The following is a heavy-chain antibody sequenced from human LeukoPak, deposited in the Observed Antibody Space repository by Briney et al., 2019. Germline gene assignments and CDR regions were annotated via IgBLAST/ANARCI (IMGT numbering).Heavy chain of an antibody. V-gene: IGHV4-38-2*01. J-gene: IGHJ4*02. CDR2: IYHSGST. CDR1: SYSISSGYY. Sequence: SETLSLTCAVSSYSISSGYYWGWIRQPPGKGLEWIGSIYHSGSTYYNPSLKSRVTISVDTSKNQFSLKLSSVTAADTAVYYCARQNYYGSGSFKYWGQGTLVTVSS. CDR3: ARQNYYGSGSFKY. D-gene: IGHD3-10*01.